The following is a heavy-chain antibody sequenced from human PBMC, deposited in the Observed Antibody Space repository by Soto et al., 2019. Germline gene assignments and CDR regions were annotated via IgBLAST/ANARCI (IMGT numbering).Heavy chain of an antibody. J-gene: IGHJ4*02. D-gene: IGHD6-13*01. CDR3: AKDQIAAAGSFDY. CDR1: GFTFSSYA. Sequence: EVQLLESGGGLVQPGGSLRLSCAASGFTFSSYAMSWVRQAPGKGLEWVSAISGSGGSTYYADSLKCRLTIYSDNSKNTLYLQMNSLRAEDTAVYYCAKDQIAAAGSFDYWGQGTLVTVSS. CDR2: ISGSGGST. V-gene: IGHV3-23*01.